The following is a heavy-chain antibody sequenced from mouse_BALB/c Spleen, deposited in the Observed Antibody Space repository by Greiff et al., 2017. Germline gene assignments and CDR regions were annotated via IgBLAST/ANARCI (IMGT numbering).Heavy chain of an antibody. D-gene: IGHD2-3*01. CDR1: GFSLTSYG. Sequence: VQLVESGPGLVAPSQSLSITCTVSGFSLTSYGVHWVRQPPGKGLEWLGVIWAGGSTNYNSALMSRLSISKDNSKSQVFLKMNSLQTDDTAMYYCARGPIYDGYYDAMDYWGQGTSVTVSS. V-gene: IGHV2-9*02. CDR3: ARGPIYDGYYDAMDY. J-gene: IGHJ4*01. CDR2: IWAGGST.